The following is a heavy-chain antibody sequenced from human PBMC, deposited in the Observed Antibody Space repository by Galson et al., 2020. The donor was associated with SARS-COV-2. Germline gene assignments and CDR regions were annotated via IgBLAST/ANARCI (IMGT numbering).Heavy chain of an antibody. Sequence: GGSLRLSCAATGFTFSTYAMHWVRQAPNKGLEWVAVISYDGTTKYYADSVKGRFTISRDNSKNTLYLQMNSLRAEDTAVYYCVSGGYNWVDSYYSMDVWGQGTTVTVSS. V-gene: IGHV3-30*04. CDR3: VSGGYNWVDSYYSMDV. D-gene: IGHD5-12*01. J-gene: IGHJ6*02. CDR2: ISYDGTTK. CDR1: GFTFSTYA.